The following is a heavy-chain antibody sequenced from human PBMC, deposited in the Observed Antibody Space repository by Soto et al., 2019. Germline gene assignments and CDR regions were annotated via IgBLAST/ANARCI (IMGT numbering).Heavy chain of an antibody. V-gene: IGHV1-69*13. D-gene: IGHD4-17*01. Sequence: ASVKVSCKASGGTFSSYAISWVRQAPGQGLEWMGGIIPIFGTANYAQKFQGRVTITADESTSTAYMELSSLRSKDTAVYYCARIKGPYGDYYYYGMDVWGQGTTVTVSS. CDR3: ARIKGPYGDYYYYGMDV. CDR1: GGTFSSYA. CDR2: IIPIFGTA. J-gene: IGHJ6*02.